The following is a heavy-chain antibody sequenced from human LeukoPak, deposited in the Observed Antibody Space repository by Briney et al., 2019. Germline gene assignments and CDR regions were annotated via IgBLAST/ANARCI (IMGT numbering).Heavy chain of an antibody. CDR3: ARAGYGDYGVFDY. J-gene: IGHJ4*02. CDR1: GFTFSSYA. CDR2: ISGSGGST. D-gene: IGHD4-17*01. Sequence: GGSLRLSCAASGFTFSSYAMSWVRQAPGKGLEWVSAISGSGGSTYYADSVKGRFTISRDNSKNTLYLQMGSLRAEDMAVYYCARAGYGDYGVFDYWGQGTLVTVSS. V-gene: IGHV3-23*01.